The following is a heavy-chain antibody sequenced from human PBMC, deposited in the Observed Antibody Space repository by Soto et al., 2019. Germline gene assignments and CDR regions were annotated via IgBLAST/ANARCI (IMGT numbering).Heavy chain of an antibody. D-gene: IGHD3-3*01. J-gene: IGHJ6*02. CDR3: AKGNAIFGVVINYYYYYYGMDV. V-gene: IGHV3-30*18. CDR2: ISYDGSNK. Sequence: GGSLRLSCAASGFTFSSYGMHWVRQAPGKGLEWVAVISYDGSNKYYADSVKGRLTISRDNSKNTLYLQMNSLRAEDTAVYYCAKGNAIFGVVINYYYYYYGMDVWGQGTTVTVSS. CDR1: GFTFSSYG.